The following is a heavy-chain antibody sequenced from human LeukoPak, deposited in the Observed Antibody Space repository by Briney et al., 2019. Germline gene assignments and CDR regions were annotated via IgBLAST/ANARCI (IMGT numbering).Heavy chain of an antibody. CDR3: VRDGIRDIPGIITIRYDY. Sequence: WGSLRLSCSDSAFTFSVYWMTWVRQAPGKGLEWVATIKEDGSDKYYVDSVRGRFTISRDNAENSLYLQMNSLTAEDTALYYCVRDGIRDIPGIITIRYDYWGQGTLVTVSS. J-gene: IGHJ4*02. V-gene: IGHV3-7*05. D-gene: IGHD3-10*01. CDR2: IKEDGSDK. CDR1: AFTFSVYW.